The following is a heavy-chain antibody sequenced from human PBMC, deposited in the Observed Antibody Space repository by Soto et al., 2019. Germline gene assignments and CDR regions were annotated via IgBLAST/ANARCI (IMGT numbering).Heavy chain of an antibody. J-gene: IGHJ4*02. Sequence: QVQLVQSGAEVKKPGASVKVSCKASGYTFTGYYMHWVRQAPGQGLEWMGWINPNSGGTNYAQKFQGWVTMTRDTSISTAYRELRRLRSDDTAVYYWARAPRASSRYPQYYFDSWGQGTLVTVSS. D-gene: IGHD3-22*01. CDR2: INPNSGGT. CDR1: GYTFTGYY. V-gene: IGHV1-2*04. CDR3: ARAPRASSRYPQYYFDS.